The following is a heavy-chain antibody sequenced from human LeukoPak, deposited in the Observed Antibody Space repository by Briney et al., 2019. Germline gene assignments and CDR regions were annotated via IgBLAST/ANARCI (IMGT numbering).Heavy chain of an antibody. Sequence: GGSLRLSCVVSRFTLTNYAMTWVRQAPGKGLEWVAIIGDSDTSTNYPDSVRGRFIISRDNSKDTLHLQMDSLRVEDTAVYYCAKGPSLTSFGSWGQGTLVTVSS. J-gene: IGHJ4*01. CDR3: AKGPSLTSFGS. D-gene: IGHD3-10*01. V-gene: IGHV3-23*05. CDR2: IGDSDTST. CDR1: RFTLTNYA.